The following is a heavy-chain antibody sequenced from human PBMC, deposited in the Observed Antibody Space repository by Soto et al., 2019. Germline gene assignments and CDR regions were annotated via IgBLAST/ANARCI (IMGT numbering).Heavy chain of an antibody. D-gene: IGHD5-12*01. CDR3: ARGDATSAWYFDL. CDR1: GFTFSSYD. Sequence: EVPLVESGGGLVQPGGSLRLSCAASGFTFSSYDMHWVRQATGKGLEWVSAIGTAGDTYYPGSVKGRFTISRENAKNSLYLQMNSLRAGDTAVYYCARGDATSAWYFDLWGRGTLVTVSS. J-gene: IGHJ2*01. V-gene: IGHV3-13*01. CDR2: IGTAGDT.